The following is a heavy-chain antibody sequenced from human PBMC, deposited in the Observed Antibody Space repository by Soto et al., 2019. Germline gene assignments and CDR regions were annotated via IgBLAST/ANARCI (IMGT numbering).Heavy chain of an antibody. CDR2: IQHNGSA. Sequence: PSETLSLTCAVYGGSFNVYSWNWVRQSPGKGLEWIGEIQHNGSANYSPSLKSRVTIALDTSKNQFSLNLNSVTAADTAVYYCARGGKKRHFYNYGLDVWGQGTTVTVSS. V-gene: IGHV4-34*01. CDR3: ARGGKKRHFYNYGLDV. CDR1: GGSFNVYS. J-gene: IGHJ6*02.